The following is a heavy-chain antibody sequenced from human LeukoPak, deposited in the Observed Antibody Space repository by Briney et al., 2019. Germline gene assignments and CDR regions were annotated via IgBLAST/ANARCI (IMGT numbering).Heavy chain of an antibody. V-gene: IGHV4-59*01. D-gene: IGHD5-18*01. J-gene: IGHJ3*02. CDR1: GGSISSYY. Sequence: PSETLSLTCTVSGGSISSYYLSWIRQPPGKGLEWIGYIYYSGSTNYNPSLKSRVTISVDTSKNQFSLKLSSVTAADTAVYYCARERLGYSYGYPDAFDIWGQGTTVTVSS. CDR3: ARERLGYSYGYPDAFDI. CDR2: IYYSGST.